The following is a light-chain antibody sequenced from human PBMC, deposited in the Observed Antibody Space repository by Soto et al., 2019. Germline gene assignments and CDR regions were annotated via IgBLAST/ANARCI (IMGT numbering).Light chain of an antibody. V-gene: IGKV3-20*01. CDR3: QQDSRPPPYT. CDR2: GAS. Sequence: EIVLTQSPGTLSLSPGERATLSCRASQSVSSRYLARYQQKPGQAPRLLMYGASSRTTGIPDRFSGSGSGTDYTLTISRLEPADFAVYYCQQDSRPPPYTFGQGTKLEIK. CDR1: QSVSSRY. J-gene: IGKJ2*01.